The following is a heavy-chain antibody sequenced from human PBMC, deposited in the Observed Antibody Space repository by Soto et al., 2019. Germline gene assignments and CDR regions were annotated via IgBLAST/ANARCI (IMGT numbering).Heavy chain of an antibody. CDR2: FGSNDNRT. V-gene: IGHV3-23*01. Sequence: DVQLLESGGGLVQPGGSLRLSCATSGFPFSQYAMGWVRQAPGKGLEWVTSFGSNDNRTYYGDSMRGRFTISRDDSKNILHLQMNSLRGEDTATYYCAKISRYSCYSAIDHWGQGILVIVSS. CDR3: AKISRYSCYSAIDH. CDR1: GFPFSQYA. D-gene: IGHD2-15*01. J-gene: IGHJ4*02.